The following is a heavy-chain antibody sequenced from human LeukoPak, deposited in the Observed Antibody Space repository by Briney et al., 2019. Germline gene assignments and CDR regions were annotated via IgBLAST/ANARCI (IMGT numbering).Heavy chain of an antibody. D-gene: IGHD3-22*01. V-gene: IGHV3-23*01. CDR1: GFTFSSYA. J-gene: IGHJ5*02. CDR3: AKDSKPKAYYYDSRGYYPRGFDP. CDR2: ISGSGGST. Sequence: TGGSLRLSCAASGFTFSSYAMSWVRQAPGKGLEWVSAISGSGGSTYYADSVKGRFTISRDNSKNTLYLQMNSLRAQDTAVYYSAKDSKPKAYYYDSRGYYPRGFDPWGQGTLVTVSS.